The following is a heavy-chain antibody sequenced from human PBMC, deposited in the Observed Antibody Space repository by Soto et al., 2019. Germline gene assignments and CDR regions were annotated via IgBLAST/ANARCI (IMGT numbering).Heavy chain of an antibody. J-gene: IGHJ6*02. CDR2: INHSGST. CDR1: GGSFSGYY. V-gene: IGHV4-34*01. CDR3: ARGPVRICSSTSCYTRYYGMDV. Sequence: SETLSLTCAVYGGSFSGYYWSWIRQPPGKGLEWIGEINHSGSTNYNPSLKSRVTISVDTSKNQFSLKLSSVTAADTAVYYCARGPVRICSSTSCYTRYYGMDVWGQGTTVTVSS. D-gene: IGHD2-2*02.